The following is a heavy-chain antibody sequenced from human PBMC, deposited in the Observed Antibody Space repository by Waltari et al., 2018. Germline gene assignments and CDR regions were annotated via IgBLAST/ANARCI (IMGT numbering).Heavy chain of an antibody. CDR2: IIPILGIA. CDR3: ARGSSGWLKVYYFDY. CDR1: GGTFSSYA. Sequence: QVQLVQSGAEVKKPGSSVKVSCKASGGTFSSYAISWVRQAPGQGLEWMGGIIPILGIANYAQKFQGRVTITADKSTSTAYMELSSLRSEDTAVYYCARGSSGWLKVYYFDYWGQGTLVAVSS. D-gene: IGHD6-19*01. J-gene: IGHJ4*02. V-gene: IGHV1-69*10.